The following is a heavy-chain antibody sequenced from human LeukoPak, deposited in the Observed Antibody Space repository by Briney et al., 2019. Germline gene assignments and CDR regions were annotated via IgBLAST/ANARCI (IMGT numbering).Heavy chain of an antibody. Sequence: PSETLSLTCTVSGGSISSGDYYWSWIRQPPGKGLEWIGNIYYIGNTFYNPSLKSRVTISVDTSKNQFSLKLSSVTAADTAVYYCASAYCGGDCTPYWYFDLWGRGTLVTVSS. CDR2: IYYIGNT. D-gene: IGHD2-21*02. J-gene: IGHJ2*01. V-gene: IGHV4-30-4*01. CDR1: GGSISSGDYY. CDR3: ASAYCGGDCTPYWYFDL.